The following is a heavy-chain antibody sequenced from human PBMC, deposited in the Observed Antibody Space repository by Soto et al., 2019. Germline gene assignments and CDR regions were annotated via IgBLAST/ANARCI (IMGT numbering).Heavy chain of an antibody. Sequence: QVQLVESGGGVVQPGRSLRLSCAVSGFTFSSYVMYWVRQAPGRGLEWVAVISYDGNNKYYADSVKGRFTISRDNSKNTLFLPMNSLRAEETAVYYCARAGCDGGTCYTLVGLRYGMDVWGQGTTVTVSS. CDR2: ISYDGNNK. CDR1: GFTFSSYV. J-gene: IGHJ6*02. CDR3: ARAGCDGGTCYTLVGLRYGMDV. D-gene: IGHD2-15*01. V-gene: IGHV3-30-3*01.